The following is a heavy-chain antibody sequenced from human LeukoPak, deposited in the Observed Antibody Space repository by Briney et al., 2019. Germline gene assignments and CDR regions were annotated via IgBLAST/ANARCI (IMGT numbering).Heavy chain of an antibody. CDR2: IHYIGTT. Sequence: PSETLSLTCAVSGGSISPYYWSWIRQPPGKGLEWIGFIHYIGTTNYNPSLKSRVTISVDLSKNHFSLKLNSVTAADTAVYYCARYLMIGRYAYGFDYWGQGTLATISS. CDR3: ARYLMIGRYAYGFDY. D-gene: IGHD3-16*01. J-gene: IGHJ4*02. CDR1: GGSISPYY. V-gene: IGHV4-59*08.